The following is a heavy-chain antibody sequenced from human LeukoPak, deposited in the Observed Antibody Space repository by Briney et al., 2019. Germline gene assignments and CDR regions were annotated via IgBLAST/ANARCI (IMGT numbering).Heavy chain of an antibody. V-gene: IGHV3-21*01. Sequence: GGSLRLSCAPSGFTFSSYSMNWVRQAPGKGLEWVSTISSSSSYIYYADSVKGRFTMSGDNAKNSLYLQMNSLRAEDTAVYYCARDGGRMDVWGQGTTVTVSS. J-gene: IGHJ6*02. CDR2: ISSSSSYI. D-gene: IGHD6-25*01. CDR3: ARDGGRMDV. CDR1: GFTFSSYS.